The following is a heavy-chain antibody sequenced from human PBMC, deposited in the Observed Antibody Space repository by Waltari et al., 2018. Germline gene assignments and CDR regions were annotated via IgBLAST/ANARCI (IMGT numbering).Heavy chain of an antibody. J-gene: IGHJ4*02. CDR3: AREGGDYGDSKGHDY. CDR2: IYYSGST. CDR1: GGSISSGAYY. Sequence: QVQLQESGPGLVKPSQTLSLTCTVSGGSISSGAYYWSWIRQPPGKGLEWIGYIYYSGSTYYNPSLKSRVTISVDTSKNQFSLKLSSVTAADTAVYYCAREGGDYGDSKGHDYWGQGTLVTVSS. D-gene: IGHD4-17*01. V-gene: IGHV4-30-4*08.